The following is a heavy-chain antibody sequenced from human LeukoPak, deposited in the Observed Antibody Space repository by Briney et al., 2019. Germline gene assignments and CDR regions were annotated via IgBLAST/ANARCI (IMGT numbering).Heavy chain of an antibody. CDR1: GYTFTGYY. D-gene: IGHD6-6*01. Sequence: ASVKVSCKTSGYTFTGYYLHWVRQAPGQGLEWMGWISPNTGATKYAQKFQGRVAMTRDTSISIAYMELGRLRSDDTAVYYCARGVCNTYPEDYWGQGTLVTVSS. J-gene: IGHJ4*02. CDR3: ARGVCNTYPEDY. CDR2: ISPNTGAT. V-gene: IGHV1-2*02.